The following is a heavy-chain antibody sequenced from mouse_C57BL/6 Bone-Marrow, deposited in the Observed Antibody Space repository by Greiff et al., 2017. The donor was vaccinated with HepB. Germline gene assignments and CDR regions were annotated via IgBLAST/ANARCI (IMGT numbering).Heavy chain of an antibody. CDR2: IYPRSGNT. J-gene: IGHJ3*01. Sequence: VKLMESGAELARPGASVKLSCKASGYTFTSYGISWVKQRTGQGLEWIGEIYPRSGNTYYNEKFKGKATLTADKSSSTAYMELRSLTSEDSAVYFCARVGYYGSSWFAYWGQGTLVTVSA. CDR1: GYTFTSYG. D-gene: IGHD1-1*01. CDR3: ARVGYYGSSWFAY. V-gene: IGHV1-81*01.